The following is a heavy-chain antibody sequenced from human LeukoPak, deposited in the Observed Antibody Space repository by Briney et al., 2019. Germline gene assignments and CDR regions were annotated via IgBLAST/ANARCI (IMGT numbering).Heavy chain of an antibody. Sequence: GGSLRLSCAASGFTFSSYAMHWVRQAPGKGLEWVAVISYDGSNKYYADSVKGRFTISRDNSKNTLYLQMNSLRAEDTAVYYCATLFYGGRSVDYWGQGTLVTVSS. CDR2: ISYDGSNK. CDR1: GFTFSSYA. V-gene: IGHV3-30-3*01. CDR3: ATLFYGGRSVDY. J-gene: IGHJ4*02. D-gene: IGHD4-23*01.